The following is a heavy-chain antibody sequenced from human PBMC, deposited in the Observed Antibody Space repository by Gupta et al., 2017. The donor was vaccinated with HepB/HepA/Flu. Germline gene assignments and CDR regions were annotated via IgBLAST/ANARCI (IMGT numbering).Heavy chain of an antibody. CDR1: GDSVSSNTAA. CDR2: IYYRSRWYD. V-gene: IGHV6-1*01. CDR3: TRAHRGSINIGYFQH. Sequence: QLQQSGPGLVRPSQTLSLTCAISGDSVSSNTAAWIWIRQSPSRGLEWLGRIYYRSRWYDDYAVSVKSRIIINADTSKNQFSLQLNSVTPEDTAVYYCTRAHRGSINIGYFQHWGQGTLVTVSS. D-gene: IGHD1-14*01. J-gene: IGHJ1*01.